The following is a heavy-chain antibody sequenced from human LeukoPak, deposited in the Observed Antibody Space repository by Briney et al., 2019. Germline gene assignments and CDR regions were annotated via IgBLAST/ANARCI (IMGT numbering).Heavy chain of an antibody. CDR1: GFTFSTYA. Sequence: PGGSLRLSCAASGFTFSTYAVSWVRQAPGRGLEWVSVISSSADSTYYADSVKGRFTISRDNSKNTLYLQMNSLRAEDTAIYYCAKGAYGSGSYYLYFFDSWGLGTLVTVSS. V-gene: IGHV3-23*01. D-gene: IGHD3-10*01. CDR3: AKGAYGSGSYYLYFFDS. J-gene: IGHJ4*02. CDR2: ISSSADST.